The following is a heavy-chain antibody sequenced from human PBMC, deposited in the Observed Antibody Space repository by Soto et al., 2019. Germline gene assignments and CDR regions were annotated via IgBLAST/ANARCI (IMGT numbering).Heavy chain of an antibody. V-gene: IGHV5-10-1*01. CDR1: VYSFTSYW. D-gene: IGHD2-21*02. Sequence: PGESLKISCKGSVYSFTSYWISWVRQMPGKGLEWMGRIDPSDSYTNYSPSFQGHVTISADKSISTAYLQWSSLKASDTAMYYCARLSTPVFCGGDCYDFDYWGQGTLVTVS. J-gene: IGHJ4*02. CDR3: ARLSTPVFCGGDCYDFDY. CDR2: IDPSDSYT.